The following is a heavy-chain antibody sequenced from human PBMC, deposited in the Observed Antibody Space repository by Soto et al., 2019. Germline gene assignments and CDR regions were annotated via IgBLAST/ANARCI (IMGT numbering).Heavy chain of an antibody. Sequence: GGSLRLSCAASGFTFSSYAMSWVRQAPGKGLEWVSGISSKGGRTHYADSVKGRSTISRDNSKNTLFLQMNSLRAEDTAVYYCAKDGGSGLPAGSFDIWGQGTMVTVSS. J-gene: IGHJ3*02. CDR3: AKDGGSGLPAGSFDI. V-gene: IGHV3-23*01. D-gene: IGHD3-10*01. CDR1: GFTFSSYA. CDR2: ISSKGGRT.